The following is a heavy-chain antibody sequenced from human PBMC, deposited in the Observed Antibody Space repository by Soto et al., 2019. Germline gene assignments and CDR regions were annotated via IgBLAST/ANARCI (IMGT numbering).Heavy chain of an antibody. V-gene: IGHV4-34*01. Sequence: SETLSLTCAFYGGSFSGYYWSWIRQPPGKGLEWIGEINHSGSTNYNPSLKSRVTISVDTSKNQFSLKLSSVTAADTAIYYCARRYGRNFDYWGQGTLVTVS. J-gene: IGHJ4*02. CDR2: INHSGST. D-gene: IGHD5-18*01. CDR3: ARRYGRNFDY. CDR1: GGSFSGYY.